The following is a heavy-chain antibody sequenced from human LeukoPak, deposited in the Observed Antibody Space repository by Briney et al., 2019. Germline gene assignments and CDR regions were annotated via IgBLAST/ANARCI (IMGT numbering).Heavy chain of an antibody. CDR2: INPNSGGT. D-gene: IGHD2-2*01. CDR1: GYTFTGYY. J-gene: IGHJ3*02. V-gene: IGHV1-2*02. Sequence: ASVKVSFKASGYTFTGYYMNWVRQAPGQGLERMGWINPNSGGTNYAQKFQGRVTMTRDTSISTAYMELSRLRSDDTAVYYCARSRMSLGYCSRTSCPDDAFDIWGQGTMVTVSS. CDR3: ARSRMSLGYCSRTSCPDDAFDI.